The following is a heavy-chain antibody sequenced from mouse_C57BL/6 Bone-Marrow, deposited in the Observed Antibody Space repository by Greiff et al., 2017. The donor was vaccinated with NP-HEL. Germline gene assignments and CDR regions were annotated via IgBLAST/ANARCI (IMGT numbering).Heavy chain of an antibody. CDR3: ARDRSYGSFYAMDY. Sequence: EVKLMESEGGLVQPGSSMKLSCTASGFTFSDYYMAWVRQVPEKGLEWVANINYDGSSTYYLDSLKSRFIISRDNAKNILYLQMSSLKSEDTATYYCARDRSYGSFYAMDYWGQGTSVTVSS. CDR1: GFTFSDYY. D-gene: IGHD1-1*01. CDR2: INYDGSST. V-gene: IGHV5-16*01. J-gene: IGHJ4*01.